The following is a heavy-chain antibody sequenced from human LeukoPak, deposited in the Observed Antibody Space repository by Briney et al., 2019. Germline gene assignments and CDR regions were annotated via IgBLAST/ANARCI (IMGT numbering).Heavy chain of an antibody. J-gene: IGHJ4*02. V-gene: IGHV3-30-3*01. Sequence: GGSLRLSCAASGFTFSSYAMHWVRQAPGKGLEWVAVISYDGSNKYYADSVKGRFTISRDNSKNTLYLQMNSLRAEDTAVYYCARVPWNYDSSGYPGGWGQGTLVTVSS. CDR3: ARVPWNYDSSGYPGG. D-gene: IGHD3-22*01. CDR2: ISYDGSNK. CDR1: GFTFSSYA.